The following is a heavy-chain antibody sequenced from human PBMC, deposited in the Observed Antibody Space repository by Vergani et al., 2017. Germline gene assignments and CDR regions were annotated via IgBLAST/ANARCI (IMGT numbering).Heavy chain of an antibody. V-gene: IGHV3-33*01. CDR3: ARYLAAAGRDAYDS. Sequence: QVQLVESGGGVVQPGRSLRLSCAASGFTFSSYGMHWVRQAPGKGLEWVAVIWYDGSNKYYADSVKGRFTISRDNSKNTLYLQMNSLRAEDTAVYYCARYLAAAGRDAYDSWGQGTMVIVSS. J-gene: IGHJ3*02. D-gene: IGHD6-13*01. CDR2: IWYDGSNK. CDR1: GFTFSSYG.